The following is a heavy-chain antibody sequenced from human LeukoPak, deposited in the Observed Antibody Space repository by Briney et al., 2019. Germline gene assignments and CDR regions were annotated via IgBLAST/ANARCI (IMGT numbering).Heavy chain of an antibody. D-gene: IGHD3-10*01. CDR2: MNPNSGNT. CDR1: GYTFTSYD. V-gene: IGHV1-8*03. CDR3: ARSDYYGSGSYYNFDY. Sequence: ASVKVSCKAPGYTFTSYDINWVRQATGQGLEWMGWMNPNSGNTGYAQKFQGRVTITRNTSISTAYMELSSLRSEDTAVYYCARSDYYGSGSYYNFDYWGQGTLVTVSS. J-gene: IGHJ4*02.